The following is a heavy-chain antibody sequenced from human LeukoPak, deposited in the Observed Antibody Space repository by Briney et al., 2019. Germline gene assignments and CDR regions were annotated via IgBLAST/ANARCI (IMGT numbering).Heavy chain of an antibody. CDR1: GDSITNYY. D-gene: IGHD6-19*01. J-gene: IGHJ5*02. Sequence: SETLSLTCTISGDSITNYYWSWIRQPPGRGLEWIGYIYYSGSANYNPSLKSRVAMSLDTSQNQISLKLSSVTAADTAVYYCTRDGAPYSTGWYSWGQGTLVIVSS. CDR2: IYYSGSA. CDR3: TRDGAPYSTGWYS. V-gene: IGHV4-59*12.